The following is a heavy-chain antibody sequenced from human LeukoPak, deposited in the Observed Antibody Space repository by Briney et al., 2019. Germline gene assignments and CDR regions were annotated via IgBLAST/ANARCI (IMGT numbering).Heavy chain of an antibody. Sequence: ASVKVSCKASGYTFTRYFMHWVRQAPGQGLEWMGIINPSGGSTRYVQKFQGRVTMTRDTSTSTVYMEVSSLRSEDTAVYYCARGSGWYDYWGQGTLVTVSS. D-gene: IGHD6-19*01. J-gene: IGHJ4*02. V-gene: IGHV1-46*01. CDR3: ARGSGWYDY. CDR1: GYTFTRYF. CDR2: INPSGGST.